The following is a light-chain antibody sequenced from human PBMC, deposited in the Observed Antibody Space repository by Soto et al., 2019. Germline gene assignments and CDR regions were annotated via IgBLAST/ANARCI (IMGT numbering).Light chain of an antibody. V-gene: IGLV2-14*01. Sequence: QSALAQPSSVSGSPGQSITISCTGTSTDVGGYNYVSWYQHHSGKAPKLLIYEVTNRPSGISDRFSGSKSVNTASLTISGLQDEDESDYYCGSYSSTDTPFVFGTGTKVTVL. CDR3: GSYSSTDTPFV. CDR1: STDVGGYNY. J-gene: IGLJ1*01. CDR2: EVT.